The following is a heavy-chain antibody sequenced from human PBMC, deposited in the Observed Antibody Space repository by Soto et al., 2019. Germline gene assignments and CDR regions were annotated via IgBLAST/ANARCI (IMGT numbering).Heavy chain of an antibody. Sequence: QVQLQESGPGLVKPSETLSLTCTVSGGSISSYYWCWIRQPAGQGLEWIGRIYTSGRTNYNPSLQRRVTMSVDTSKNQFSLKLTSVTAADTAVYYCARDYSGSYLTYYSYGMDVWGQGTTVTVSS. J-gene: IGHJ6*02. CDR1: GGSISSYY. CDR2: IYTSGRT. D-gene: IGHD1-26*01. V-gene: IGHV4-4*07. CDR3: ARDYSGSYLTYYSYGMDV.